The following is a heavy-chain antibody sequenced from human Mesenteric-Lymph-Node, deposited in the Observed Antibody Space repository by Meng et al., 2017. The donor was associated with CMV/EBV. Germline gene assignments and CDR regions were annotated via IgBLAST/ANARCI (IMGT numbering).Heavy chain of an antibody. D-gene: IGHD3-3*01. CDR3: AIPYYDFWSGSPLDYFQH. Sequence: SETLSLTCTVSGGSISSSSYYWGWIRQPPGKGLKWIGSIYYSGSTYYNPSLKSRVTISVDTSKNQFSLKLSSVTAADTAVYYCAIPYYDFWSGSPLDYFQHWGQGTLVTVSS. V-gene: IGHV4-39*07. J-gene: IGHJ1*01. CDR1: GGSISSSSYY. CDR2: IYYSGST.